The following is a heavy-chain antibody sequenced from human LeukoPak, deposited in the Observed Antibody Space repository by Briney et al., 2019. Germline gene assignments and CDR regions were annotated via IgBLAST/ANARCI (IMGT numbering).Heavy chain of an antibody. CDR1: GFTFSSYG. Sequence: PGGSLRLSCAASGFTFSSYGMHSVRQAPGKGLGWVALIRYDGSNKYYADSVKGRVTISRDNSKNTLYLQMNSLRDEDTAVYYCARPLTVTTQEIFDPWGQGTLVTVSS. D-gene: IGHD4-11*01. CDR2: IRYDGSNK. CDR3: ARPLTVTTQEIFDP. J-gene: IGHJ5*02. V-gene: IGHV3-30*02.